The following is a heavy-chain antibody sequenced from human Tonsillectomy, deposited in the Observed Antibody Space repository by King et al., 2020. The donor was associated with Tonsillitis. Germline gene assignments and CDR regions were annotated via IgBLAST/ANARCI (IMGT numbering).Heavy chain of an antibody. CDR3: AREIQLWSHYYYYYMDV. Sequence: VPLQESGPGLVKPSQTLSLTCTVSGGSISSGGYYWRWIRQHPGKGLEWIGYIYYSGSTYYNPSLKSRVTISVDTSKNQFSLKLSSVTAADTAVYYCAREIQLWSHYYYYYMDVWGKGTTVTVSS. D-gene: IGHD5-18*01. J-gene: IGHJ6*03. CDR2: IYYSGST. CDR1: GGSISSGGYY. V-gene: IGHV4-31*03.